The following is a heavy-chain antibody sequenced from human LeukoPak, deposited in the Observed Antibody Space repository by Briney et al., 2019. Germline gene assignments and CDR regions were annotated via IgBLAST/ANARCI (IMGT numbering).Heavy chain of an antibody. CDR2: IYYSGST. Sequence: SETLSLTCTVSGGSISSYYWSWTRQPPGKGLEWIGYIYYSGSTNYNPSLKSRVTISVDTSKNQFSLKLSSVTAADTAVYYCARDRDSSGYSAFDIWGQGTMVTVSS. CDR3: ARDRDSSGYSAFDI. D-gene: IGHD3-22*01. CDR1: GGSISSYY. J-gene: IGHJ3*02. V-gene: IGHV4-59*01.